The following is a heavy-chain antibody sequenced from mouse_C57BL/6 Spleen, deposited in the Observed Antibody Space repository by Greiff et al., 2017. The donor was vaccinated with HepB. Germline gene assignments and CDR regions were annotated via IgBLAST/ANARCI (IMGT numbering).Heavy chain of an antibody. V-gene: IGHV1-26*01. Sequence: EVQLQQSGPELVKPGASVKISCKASGYTFTDYYMNWVKQSHGKSLEWIGDINPNNGGTSYNQKFKGKATLTVDKSSSTAYMELRSLTSEDSAVYYCARTFTTVVTLYWYFDVWGTGTTVTVSS. D-gene: IGHD1-1*01. CDR2: INPNNGGT. J-gene: IGHJ1*03. CDR3: ARTFTTVVTLYWYFDV. CDR1: GYTFTDYY.